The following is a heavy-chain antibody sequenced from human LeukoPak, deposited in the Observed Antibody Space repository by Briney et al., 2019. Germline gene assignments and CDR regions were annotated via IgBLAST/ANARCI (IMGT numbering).Heavy chain of an antibody. J-gene: IGHJ4*02. CDR2: IYYSGAP. V-gene: IGHV4-59*01. Sequence: SETLSLTCTVSAGSISSDYWSWIRQPPGKGLEWNGSIYYSGAPNYHPSLKSRVTISVDTAKNQFCLKLSSVTAADTAVYYCARSGYSYGLVDYWGQGTLVTVSS. CDR3: ARSGYSYGLVDY. D-gene: IGHD5-18*01. CDR1: AGSISSDY.